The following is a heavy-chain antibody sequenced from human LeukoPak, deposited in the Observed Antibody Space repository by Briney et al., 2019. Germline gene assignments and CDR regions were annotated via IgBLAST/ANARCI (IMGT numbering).Heavy chain of an antibody. Sequence: SETLSLTCTVSGGSISSYYWSWIRQPPGKGLEGIGYIYYSGSTNYNPSLKSRVTISVDTSKNQFSLKLSSVTAADTAVYYCAKGRPGYSTPYDYWGQGTLVTVSS. V-gene: IGHV4-59*01. CDR3: AKGRPGYSTPYDY. J-gene: IGHJ4*02. CDR2: IYYSGST. CDR1: GGSISSYY. D-gene: IGHD4-11*01.